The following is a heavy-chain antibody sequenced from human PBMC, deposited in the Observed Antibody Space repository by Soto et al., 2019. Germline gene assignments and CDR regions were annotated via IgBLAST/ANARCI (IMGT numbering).Heavy chain of an antibody. Sequence: GGSLRLSCVASGFTYSNYAMNWVRQAPGKGLEWVAGISNSGGTTDYGDSVKGRFTISRDNSRNTLYLEMNSLTVDDTAIYYCAKGWSASPGVAYFDHWGQGTLVTVSS. CDR3: AKGWSASPGVAYFDH. CDR1: GFTYSNYA. CDR2: ISNSGGTT. V-gene: IGHV3-23*01. D-gene: IGHD6-13*01. J-gene: IGHJ4*02.